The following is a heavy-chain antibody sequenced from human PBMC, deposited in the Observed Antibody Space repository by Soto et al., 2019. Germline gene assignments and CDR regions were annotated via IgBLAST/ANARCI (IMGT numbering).Heavy chain of an antibody. D-gene: IGHD4-17*01. CDR2: ISAYNGNT. CDR3: ARPTPYGDYFDY. V-gene: IGHV1-18*01. CDR1: GYTFTSYG. J-gene: IGHJ4*02. Sequence: ASVKVSCKASGYTFTSYGIGWVRQAPGQGLEWMGWISAYNGNTNYAQKLQGRVTMTTDTSTSTAYMELRSLRSDDTAVYYCARPTPYGDYFDYWGQGTLVTVSS.